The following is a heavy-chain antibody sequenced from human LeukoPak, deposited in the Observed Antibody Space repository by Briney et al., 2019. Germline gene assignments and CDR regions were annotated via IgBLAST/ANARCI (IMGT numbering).Heavy chain of an antibody. CDR2: IYYSGST. CDR1: GGSISSYY. Sequence: SETLSLTCTASGGSISSYYWSWIRQPPGKGLEWIGYIYYSGSTNYNPSLKSRVTISVDTSKNQFSLKLSSVTAADTAVYYCARGTSIAVAGTWGKALGPQYYYGMDVWGQGTTVTVSS. J-gene: IGHJ6*02. D-gene: IGHD6-19*01. CDR3: ARGTSIAVAGTWGKALGPQYYYGMDV. V-gene: IGHV4-59*01.